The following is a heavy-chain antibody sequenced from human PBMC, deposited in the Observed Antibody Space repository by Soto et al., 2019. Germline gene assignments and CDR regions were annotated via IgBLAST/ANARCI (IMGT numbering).Heavy chain of an antibody. Sequence: EVQLLESGGGLVQPGGSLRLSCVASGFTLSTYAMSWVRQAPGKGLEWVSGITGSGGSTYYADSVKGRFTISRDNSKNTVSLHMNSLSAADTAVYYCVTHRGTPSGAFDIWGPGTIVTVSS. J-gene: IGHJ3*02. CDR2: ITGSGGST. CDR1: GFTLSTYA. D-gene: IGHD1-1*01. V-gene: IGHV3-23*01. CDR3: VTHRGTPSGAFDI.